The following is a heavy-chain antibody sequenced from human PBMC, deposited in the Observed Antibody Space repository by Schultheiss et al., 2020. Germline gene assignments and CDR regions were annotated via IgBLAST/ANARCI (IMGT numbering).Heavy chain of an antibody. V-gene: IGHV4-61*02. CDR2: IYTSGST. J-gene: IGHJ4*02. CDR3: AGVNSSSFW. D-gene: IGHD6-6*01. Sequence: SQTLSLTCTVSGGSISSGSYYWSWIRQPAGKGLEWIGRIYTSGSTNYNPSLKSRVTISVDTSKNQFSLKLSSVTAADTAVYYCAGVNSSSFWWGQGTLVTVSS. CDR1: GGSISSGSYY.